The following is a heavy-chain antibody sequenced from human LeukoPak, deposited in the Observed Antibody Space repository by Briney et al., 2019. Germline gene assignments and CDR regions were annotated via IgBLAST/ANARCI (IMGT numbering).Heavy chain of an antibody. Sequence: PSETLSLTCAVYGGSFSGYYWSWIRQPPGKGLEWIGEINHSGSTNYNPSLKSRVTISVDTSKNQFSLKLSSVTAADTAVYYCARGYSSSYYYGMDVWGQGTTVTVSS. J-gene: IGHJ6*02. CDR1: GGSFSGYY. CDR2: INHSGST. CDR3: ARGYSSSYYYGMDV. D-gene: IGHD4-11*01. V-gene: IGHV4-34*01.